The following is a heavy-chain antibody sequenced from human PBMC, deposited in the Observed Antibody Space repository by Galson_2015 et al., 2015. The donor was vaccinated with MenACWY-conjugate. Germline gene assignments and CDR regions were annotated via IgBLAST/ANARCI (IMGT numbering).Heavy chain of an antibody. D-gene: IGHD3-9*01. V-gene: IGHV1-69*13. CDR3: ARGSQWYDIFDGSSPRDPLDY. J-gene: IGHJ4*02. CDR1: GGTFNNYA. CDR2: IIPVFGTP. Sequence: SVKVSCKASGGTFNNYAMSWLRQAPGQGLEWMGVIIPVFGTPKYAQKVQGRVTIIADESTNTAYMELSSLRSEDTAVYYCARGSQWYDIFDGSSPRDPLDYWGLGTLVSVSS.